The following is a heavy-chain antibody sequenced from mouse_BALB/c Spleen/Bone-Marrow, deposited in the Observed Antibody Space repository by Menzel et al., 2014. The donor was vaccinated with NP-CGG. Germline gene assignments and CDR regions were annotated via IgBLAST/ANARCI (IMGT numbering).Heavy chain of an antibody. CDR2: IWAGGST. D-gene: IGHD2-3*01. CDR3: ARDNGYYVDYAMDY. V-gene: IGHV2-9*02. J-gene: IGHJ4*01. CDR1: GFSLTSYG. Sequence: QVQLQQSGPGLVAPSQSLSITCTVSGFSLTSYGVHWVRQPPGKGLEWLGVIWAGGSTNYNSALMSRLSISKDNSESQVFLKMNSLQTDDTAMYYCARDNGYYVDYAMDYWGQGTSVTVSS.